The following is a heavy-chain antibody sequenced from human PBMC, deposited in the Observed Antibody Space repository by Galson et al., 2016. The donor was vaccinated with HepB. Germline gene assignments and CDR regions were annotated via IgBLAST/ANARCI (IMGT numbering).Heavy chain of an antibody. D-gene: IGHD4-11*01. V-gene: IGHV3-23*01. Sequence: SLRLSCAASGFSFSGHALSWVRQAPGKGLEWASNISGGDGPTSYADSVKGRFTISRDNSKNTLYLQMNSLRAEDTAVYYCAKFVYTNYVRVHGLDIWGQGAMVTVSS. CDR2: ISGGDGPT. CDR1: GFSFSGHA. CDR3: AKFVYTNYVRVHGLDI. J-gene: IGHJ3*02.